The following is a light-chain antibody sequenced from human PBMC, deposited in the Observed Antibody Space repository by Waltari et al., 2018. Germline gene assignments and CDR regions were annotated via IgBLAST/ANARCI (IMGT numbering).Light chain of an antibody. V-gene: IGKV1-9*01. CDR3: QQLNSYPYT. Sequence: IQLTQSPSSLSASIGDRVTITCRASQGISSFLAWYQQKPGKAPELLIYAASTLESGVPSRFSGSGSGTDFTLTISSLQTEDFATYYCQQLNSYPYTFGQGTKLEIK. CDR1: QGISSF. J-gene: IGKJ2*01. CDR2: AAS.